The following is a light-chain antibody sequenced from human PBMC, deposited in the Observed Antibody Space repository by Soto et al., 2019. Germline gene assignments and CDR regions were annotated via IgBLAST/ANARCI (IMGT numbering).Light chain of an antibody. CDR2: DAS. Sequence: DIEMTQSPSTLSASGGDRITIXXRASQSLSSWLAWYQQKPGKAPKXLIYDASSLESGVPSRFSGSGAGTEFTLTISSLQPDDFATYYCQQYNNFPFTFGGGTKVDIK. CDR1: QSLSSW. V-gene: IGKV1-5*01. CDR3: QQYNNFPFT. J-gene: IGKJ4*01.